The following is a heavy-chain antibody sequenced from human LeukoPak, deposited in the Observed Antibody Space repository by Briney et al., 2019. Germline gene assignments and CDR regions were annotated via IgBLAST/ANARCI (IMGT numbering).Heavy chain of an antibody. D-gene: IGHD2-15*01. CDR3: ARQGGYCSASRCPGGFHYMDV. Sequence: PSETLSLTCTVSGYSISSGYYWGWIRQPPGKGLEWIGSIDHSGSTNDNPSLKSRVTVSVDTSKNQFSLKLSSVTAADTAVYFCARQGGYCSASRCPGGFHYMDVWGKGTTVAVSS. V-gene: IGHV4-38-2*02. CDR2: IDHSGST. CDR1: GYSISSGYY. J-gene: IGHJ6*03.